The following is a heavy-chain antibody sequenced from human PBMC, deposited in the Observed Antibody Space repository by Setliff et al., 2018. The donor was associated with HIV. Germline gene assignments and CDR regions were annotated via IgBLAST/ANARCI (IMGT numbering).Heavy chain of an antibody. CDR1: GDSISTDY. J-gene: IGHJ4*02. Sequence: SETLSLTCTVSGDSISTDYWTWIRQPPGKGLEWIGYIYNSASTSYNPSLKSRVTISVDTSKNQFSLKLSSVTAEDTAVYYCARSRAAGFDYWGQGTLVTVSS. D-gene: IGHD6-13*01. CDR3: ARSRAAGFDY. CDR2: IYNSAST. V-gene: IGHV4-4*09.